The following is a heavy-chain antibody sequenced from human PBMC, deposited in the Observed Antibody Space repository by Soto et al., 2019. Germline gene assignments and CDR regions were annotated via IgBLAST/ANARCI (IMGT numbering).Heavy chain of an antibody. CDR3: AKGTTAVYCFDF. CDR1: GFTFSSYA. CDR2: ISATGGSA. V-gene: IGHV3-23*01. D-gene: IGHD2-15*01. J-gene: IGHJ4*02. Sequence: DVQLLESGGGLVQPGGSLRLSCAASGFTFSSYAMSWVRQAPGKGLEWVSAISATGGSAFYADSVKGRFTISRDNSKKTVFLQIDSLVTEDTAVYYCAKGTTAVYCFDFWGQGTRVTVSS.